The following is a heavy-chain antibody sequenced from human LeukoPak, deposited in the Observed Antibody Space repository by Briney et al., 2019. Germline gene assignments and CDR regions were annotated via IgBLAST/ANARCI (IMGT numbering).Heavy chain of an antibody. CDR1: GGSFSGYY. V-gene: IGHV4-34*01. J-gene: IGHJ6*02. CDR2: INHSGST. D-gene: IGHD3-10*01. CDR3: ARGLRGSGSSYYYYYGMDV. Sequence: PSETLSLTCAVYGGSFSGYYWSWIRQPPGKGLEWIGEINHSGSTNYNPSLKSRVTISVDTSKNQFSLKLSSVTAADTAVYYCARGLRGSGSSYYYYYGMDVWGQGTTVTVSS.